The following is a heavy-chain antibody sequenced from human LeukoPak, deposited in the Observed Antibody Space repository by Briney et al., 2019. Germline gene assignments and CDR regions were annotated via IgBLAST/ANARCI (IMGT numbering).Heavy chain of an antibody. V-gene: IGHV3-23*01. Sequence: GGSLRLSCAASGFTFSTYAMYWVRQAPGKGLEWVSGTFGSGGSAHYADSVKGRLTISRDNSKSTIYLQMNSQRAEDTAVYYCGKTTAGYSSGRYPGWPVDNWGQGTLVTVSS. J-gene: IGHJ4*02. CDR2: TFGSGGSA. CDR1: GFTFSTYA. D-gene: IGHD6-19*01. CDR3: GKTTAGYSSGRYPGWPVDN.